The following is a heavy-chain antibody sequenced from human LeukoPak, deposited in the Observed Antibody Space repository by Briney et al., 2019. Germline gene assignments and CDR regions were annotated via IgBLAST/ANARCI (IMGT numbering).Heavy chain of an antibody. V-gene: IGHV3-30*18. CDR2: MSHDGGIE. Sequence: PGGSLRLSCVASGLTFSTYGMHWVRQAPGKGLEWVAVMSHDGGIEKYADSVKGRFTISRDNSKKTLYLQMNSLRAEDTAVYYCAKTRPLDSSSWSHGDYWGQGTLVTVSS. D-gene: IGHD6-13*01. CDR1: GLTFSTYG. CDR3: AKTRPLDSSSWSHGDY. J-gene: IGHJ4*02.